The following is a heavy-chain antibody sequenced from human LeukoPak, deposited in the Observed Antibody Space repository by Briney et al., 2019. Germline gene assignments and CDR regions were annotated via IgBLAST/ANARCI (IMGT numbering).Heavy chain of an antibody. CDR2: ISSSCSTI. V-gene: IGHV3-11*01. CDR3: AGAPYRAYYGSSGYRDY. CDR1: GFAFSDYY. J-gene: IGHJ4*02. Sequence: GGYLRLYCAASGFAFSDYYMSWIRPAPGKGLEGVSFISSSCSTIYYADSVKGRFTISRDNAKNSLYQQMNSLRAEDTAVYFCAGAPYRAYYGSSGYRDYWGQGNLDTVSS. D-gene: IGHD3-22*01.